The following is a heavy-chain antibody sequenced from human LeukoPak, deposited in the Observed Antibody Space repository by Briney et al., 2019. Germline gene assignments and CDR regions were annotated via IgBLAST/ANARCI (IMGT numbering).Heavy chain of an antibody. CDR3: AKEYGSGSYYNTFDY. V-gene: IGHV3-30*18. CDR2: ISYDGSNK. J-gene: IGHJ4*02. CDR1: GFTFSSYG. Sequence: PGGSLRLSCAASGFTFSSYGMHWVRQAPGKGLEWVAVISYDGSNKYYADSVKGRFTISRDSSKNTLYLQMNSLRAEDTAVYYCAKEYGSGSYYNTFDYWGQGTLVTVSS. D-gene: IGHD3-10*01.